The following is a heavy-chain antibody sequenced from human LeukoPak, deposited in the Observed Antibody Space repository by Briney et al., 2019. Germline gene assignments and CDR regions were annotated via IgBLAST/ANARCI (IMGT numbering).Heavy chain of an antibody. Sequence: SQTLSLTCAVSGGSISSGGYSWTWIRQHPRKGLEWIGYIFYSGSTYYNPSLKSRVTISVDTSKNQFSLKLNSVTAADTAVYYCARLGCSSASCYPGNWGQGTLVTVSS. D-gene: IGHD2-2*01. CDR1: GGSISSGGYS. CDR3: ARLGCSSASCYPGN. V-gene: IGHV4-31*11. J-gene: IGHJ4*02. CDR2: IFYSGST.